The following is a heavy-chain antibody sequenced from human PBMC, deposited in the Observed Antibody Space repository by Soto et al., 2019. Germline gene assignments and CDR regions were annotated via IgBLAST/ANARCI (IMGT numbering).Heavy chain of an antibody. Sequence: EVQLIESGGGMVQPGKSLRLSCSVSGFTFDDYAMHWVRQVPGRGLEWVSGITWNSGLIGYADSVQGRFTISRDNAKNSLYLQMNNLRLDDTALYYCVKDSGPTAVLRAYDYWCQGTPVTVS. D-gene: IGHD6-25*01. CDR1: GFTFDDYA. CDR2: ITWNSGLI. J-gene: IGHJ4*02. V-gene: IGHV3-9*01. CDR3: VKDSGPTAVLRAYDY.